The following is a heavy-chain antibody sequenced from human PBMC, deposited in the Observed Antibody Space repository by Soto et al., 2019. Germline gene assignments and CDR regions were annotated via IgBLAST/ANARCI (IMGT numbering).Heavy chain of an antibody. D-gene: IGHD3-3*02. CDR1: GASVNSYY. J-gene: IGHJ6*02. CDR3: GRDLLATASARWYFYYGLDV. Sequence: PSETLSLSCSVFGASVNSYYWSWIRQSPGRGREWMGHIFNSGTIHYNPSLKSRVTMSVDSSKNQVSLKMNSVSAADTAIYYCGRDLLATASARWYFYYGLDVWGQGTTVTVSS. V-gene: IGHV4-59*02. CDR2: IFNSGTI.